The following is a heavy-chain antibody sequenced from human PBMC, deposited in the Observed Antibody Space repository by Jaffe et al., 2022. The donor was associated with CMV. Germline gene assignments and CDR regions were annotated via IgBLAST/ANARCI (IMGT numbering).Heavy chain of an antibody. CDR1: GFTFSSYW. J-gene: IGHJ4*02. Sequence: EVQLVESGGGLVQPGGSLRLSCAASGFTFSSYWMSWVRQAPGKGLEWVANIKQDGSDKNYVDSVKGRFTISRDNAKNSLYLQINSLRAEDTAVYYCATESFRYGPVDYWGQGTLVTVSS. CDR2: IKQDGSDK. CDR3: ATESFRYGPVDY. V-gene: IGHV3-7*01. D-gene: IGHD3-10*01.